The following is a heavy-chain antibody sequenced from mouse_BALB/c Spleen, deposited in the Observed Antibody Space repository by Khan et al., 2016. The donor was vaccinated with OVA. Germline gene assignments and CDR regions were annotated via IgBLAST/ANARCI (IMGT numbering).Heavy chain of an antibody. CDR2: ISSAGTYT. J-gene: IGHJ4*01. CDR3: ARHWVGIMDY. D-gene: IGHD1-1*01. V-gene: IGHV5-6*01. CDR1: GFTFSTYG. Sequence: EVELVESGGDLVKPGGSLKLSCAASGFTFSTYGMSWVRQTPDKRLEWVATISSAGTYTYYSDSVKGRFTISRDNAKHTLYLQMNSLRSEDTAMYYCARHWVGIMDYWGQGTSLTVSS.